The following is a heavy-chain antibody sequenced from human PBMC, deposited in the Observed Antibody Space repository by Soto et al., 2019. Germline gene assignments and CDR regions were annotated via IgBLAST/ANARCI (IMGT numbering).Heavy chain of an antibody. V-gene: IGHV1-18*04. D-gene: IGHD5-18*01. CDR1: GYTFTSYG. CDR2: ISAYNGNT. Sequence: QVQLVQSGSEVKKPGASVKVACKASGYTFTSYGISLVRQAPGQGLEWMGWISAYNGNTNYAQKLQGRVTITTDTSTSTAYMERRSLRSDDTAVYYCARDSPGYSYCHPLGYWGQGTLVTVSS. J-gene: IGHJ4*02. CDR3: ARDSPGYSYCHPLGY.